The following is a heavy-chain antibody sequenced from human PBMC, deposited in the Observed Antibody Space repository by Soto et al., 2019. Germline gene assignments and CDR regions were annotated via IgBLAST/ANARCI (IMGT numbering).Heavy chain of an antibody. CDR1: GGSISSGGYY. CDR2: IYYSGST. Sequence: PSETLSLTCTVSGGSISSGGYYWSWIRQHPGKGLEWIGYIYYSGSTYYNPSLKSRVTISVDTSKNQFALKLSSVTAADTAVYYCARDLFDYGDHYYYCIDVWGKGTKVIVCS. J-gene: IGHJ6*03. D-gene: IGHD4-17*01. V-gene: IGHV4-31*03. CDR3: ARDLFDYGDHYYYCIDV.